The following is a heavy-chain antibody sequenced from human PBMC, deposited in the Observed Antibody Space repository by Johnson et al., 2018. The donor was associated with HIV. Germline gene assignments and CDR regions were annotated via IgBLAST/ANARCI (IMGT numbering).Heavy chain of an antibody. Sequence: VQLVESGGGVVQPGRSMRLSCAASGFTVSSNYMSWVRQAPGKGLEWVSVIYSGGSTYYADSVKGRFTISRDNSKNTLYLQMNSLRAEDTAVYYCARAGARAFDIWGQGTMVTVSS. CDR2: IYSGGST. CDR3: ARAGARAFDI. D-gene: IGHD1-26*01. V-gene: IGHV3-66*02. J-gene: IGHJ3*02. CDR1: GFTVSSNY.